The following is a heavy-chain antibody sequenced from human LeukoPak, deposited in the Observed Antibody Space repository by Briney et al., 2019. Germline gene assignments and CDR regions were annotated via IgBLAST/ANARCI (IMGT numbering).Heavy chain of an antibody. V-gene: IGHV4-59*01. D-gene: IGHD6-19*01. CDR1: GGSINNYH. CDR2: ISYSGGT. CDR3: ARGDGWYLP. Sequence: SETLSLTCTVSGGSINNYHWTWIRHHPGKGLEWIGYISYSGGTNYNPSLKSRVSMSVDASKNQFSLKLSSVTAADTAVYYCARGDGWYLPWGQGTLVTVSS. J-gene: IGHJ4*02.